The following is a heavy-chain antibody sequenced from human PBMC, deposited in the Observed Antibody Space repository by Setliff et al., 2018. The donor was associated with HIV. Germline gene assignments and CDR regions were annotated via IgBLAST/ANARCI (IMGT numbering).Heavy chain of an antibody. V-gene: IGHV3-33*06. D-gene: IGHD6-13*01. Sequence: GGSLRLSCAASGFTFSTYGMHWVRQAPGKGLEWLAVIWYDGSNKYYADSVKGRFTISRDNSKNTLYLQRNSLRAEDTAVYYCAKGPGYSSSWYYFNYRGQGTLVTVSS. CDR3: AKGPGYSSSWYYFNY. CDR2: IWYDGSNK. CDR1: GFTFSTYG. J-gene: IGHJ4*02.